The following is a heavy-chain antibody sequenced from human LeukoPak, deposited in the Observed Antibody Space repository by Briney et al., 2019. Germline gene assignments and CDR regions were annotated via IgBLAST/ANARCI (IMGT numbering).Heavy chain of an antibody. CDR3: ARREYYYDSSGYPEGYFDY. V-gene: IGHV5-51*01. Sequence: GESLKISCKGSGYSINNYWIGWVRQMPGKGLEWMGIIYPGDSDTRYSPSFQGQVTISADKSISTAYLQWSSLKASDTAMYYCARREYYYDSSGYPEGYFDYWGQGTLVTVSS. J-gene: IGHJ4*02. D-gene: IGHD3-22*01. CDR1: GYSINNYW. CDR2: IYPGDSDT.